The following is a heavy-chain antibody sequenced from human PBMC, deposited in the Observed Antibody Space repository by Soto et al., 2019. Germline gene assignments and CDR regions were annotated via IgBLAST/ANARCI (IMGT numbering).Heavy chain of an antibody. V-gene: IGHV1-18*01. CDR2: ISAYNGNT. J-gene: IGHJ4*02. CDR3: ARGATHYDFWSGYYHFDY. Sequence: QVQLVQSGAEVKKPGASVKVSCKASGYTFTSYGISWVRQAPGQGLEWMGWISAYNGNTNYAQKLQGRVTMTTDTATRTAYMELRSLRSDDTAVYYCARGATHYDFWSGYYHFDYWGQGTLVTVSS. CDR1: GYTFTSYG. D-gene: IGHD3-3*01.